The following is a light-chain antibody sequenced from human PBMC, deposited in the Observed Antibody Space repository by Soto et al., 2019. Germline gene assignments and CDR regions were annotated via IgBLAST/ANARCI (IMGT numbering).Light chain of an antibody. CDR2: GVY. V-gene: IGKV3D-15*01. Sequence: EIVMTQSPTILSVSPGERATLSCRASQSVSSNLAWYQQKPGQAPRLLIYGVYTRAPGIPARFSGSGSGTEFTLTISSLQSEDFAVYYCQQYKNWPPLTFGGGTKVDIK. CDR3: QQYKNWPPLT. CDR1: QSVSSN. J-gene: IGKJ4*01.